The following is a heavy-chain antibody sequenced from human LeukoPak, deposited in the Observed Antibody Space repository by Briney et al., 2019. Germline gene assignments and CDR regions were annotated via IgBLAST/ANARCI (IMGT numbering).Heavy chain of an antibody. CDR3: ARRLEDLGELSSFYFDY. Sequence: PGGSLRLSCAASGFTFNTYTMNWVRQAPGKGLEWVSSISSRSSHIYYADSVKGRFTISRDNAKNSLYLQMNSLRAEDTAVYYCARRLEDLGELSSFYFDYWGQGTLVTVSS. CDR1: GFTFNTYT. V-gene: IGHV3-21*01. J-gene: IGHJ4*02. D-gene: IGHD3-16*02. CDR2: ISSRSSHI.